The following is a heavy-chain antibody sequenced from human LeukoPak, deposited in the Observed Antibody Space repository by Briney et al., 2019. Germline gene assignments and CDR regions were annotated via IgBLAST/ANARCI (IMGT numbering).Heavy chain of an antibody. CDR3: ARVPNYYDSSGYYD. CDR1: GVSISIYY. Sequence: SETLSLTCTVSGVSISIYYWSWVRQPPGKGLEWIGYIYNSGSTIYNPSLKSRATISADTSKNQFSLQLSSVTAADTAVYYCARVPNYYDSSGYYDWGQGTLVTVSS. CDR2: IYNSGST. J-gene: IGHJ4*02. D-gene: IGHD3-22*01. V-gene: IGHV4-59*01.